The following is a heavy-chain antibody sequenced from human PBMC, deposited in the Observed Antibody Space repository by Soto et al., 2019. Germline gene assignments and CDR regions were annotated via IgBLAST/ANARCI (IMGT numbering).Heavy chain of an antibody. V-gene: IGHV3-23*01. Sequence: TGGSLRLSCSASGFSFGSYALSWVRQAPGKGLEWVSTISGSDGKTFYADSVKGRFSISRDTSQSTLYLQMNSLRADDTAMYYCARWGYLDYWGQGTRVTVSS. CDR1: GFSFGSYA. CDR2: ISGSDGKT. J-gene: IGHJ4*02. D-gene: IGHD3-16*02. CDR3: ARWGYLDY.